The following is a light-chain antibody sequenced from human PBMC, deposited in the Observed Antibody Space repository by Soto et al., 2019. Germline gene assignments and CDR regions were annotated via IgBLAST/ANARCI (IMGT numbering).Light chain of an antibody. CDR1: QSVLYSSNNKNY. V-gene: IGKV4-1*01. CDR3: QQYYSSLPS. J-gene: IGKJ2*01. CDR2: WAS. Sequence: DIVMTQSPDSLAVSLGERATINCKSSQSVLYSSNNKNYLVWYQQKPGQPPKLLIYWASTRESGVPDRFRGSGSGTDFTLTISSLQAEDVAVYYCQQYYSSLPSFGQGTKVEIK.